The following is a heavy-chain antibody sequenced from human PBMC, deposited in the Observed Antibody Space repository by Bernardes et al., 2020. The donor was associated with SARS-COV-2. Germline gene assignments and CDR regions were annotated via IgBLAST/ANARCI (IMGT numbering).Heavy chain of an antibody. V-gene: IGHV3-21*01. CDR1: GFTFSSST. J-gene: IGHJ4*02. CDR3: ARGSVESDFWSGYYGIDY. Sequence: VGALLRSCVASGFTFSSSTMNWVRQAPGQGLAWVSSISSSSRFISYTDAVKGRFTISRDNAKNSLYLQVNSLRAEDSAVYYCARGSVESDFWSGYYGIDYWGQGTLLTVSS. D-gene: IGHD3-3*01. CDR2: ISSSSRFI.